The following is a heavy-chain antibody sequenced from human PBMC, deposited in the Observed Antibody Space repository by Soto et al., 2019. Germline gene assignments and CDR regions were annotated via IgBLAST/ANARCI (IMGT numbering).Heavy chain of an antibody. V-gene: IGHV1-18*01. CDR2: ISAYNSNT. CDR3: ASHSTQYGDYVGGFDY. Sequence: ASVKVSCKASGYTFTSYGISWVRQAPGQGLEWIGWISAYNSNTNYAQKLQSRVTMTTDTSTSTAYKELRSLRSDDTAVFYCASHSTQYGDYVGGFDYWGQGTLVTVSS. D-gene: IGHD4-17*01. J-gene: IGHJ4*02. CDR1: GYTFTSYG.